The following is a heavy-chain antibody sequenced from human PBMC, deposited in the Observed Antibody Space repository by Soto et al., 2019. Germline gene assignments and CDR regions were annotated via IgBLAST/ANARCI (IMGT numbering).Heavy chain of an antibody. J-gene: IGHJ4*02. CDR3: AKDAPGGDYV. V-gene: IGHV3-11*06. CDR1: GFTFSDYH. D-gene: IGHD4-17*01. CDR2: VTSSNTYT. Sequence: QVQLVESGGGLVKRGGSLRLSCAASGFTFSDYHMSWIRQAPGKGLEWVSYVTSSNTYTDYADSVKGRFTISRDNAKNSLFLQLNSLRAEDTAVYYCAKDAPGGDYVWGQGTLVTVSS.